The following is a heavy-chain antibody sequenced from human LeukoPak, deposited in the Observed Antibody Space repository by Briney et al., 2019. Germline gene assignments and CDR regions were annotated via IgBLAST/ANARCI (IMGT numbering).Heavy chain of an antibody. CDR2: IYYSGST. Sequence: PSETLSLTCTVSGGSISSYYWSWIRQPPGKGLEWIGYIYYSGSTNYNPSLKSRVTISVDTSKNQFSLKLSSVTAADTAVYYCARLELLSTGPHFDYWGQGTLVTVSS. CDR1: GGSISSYY. CDR3: ARLELLSTGPHFDY. D-gene: IGHD2-15*01. V-gene: IGHV4-59*01. J-gene: IGHJ4*02.